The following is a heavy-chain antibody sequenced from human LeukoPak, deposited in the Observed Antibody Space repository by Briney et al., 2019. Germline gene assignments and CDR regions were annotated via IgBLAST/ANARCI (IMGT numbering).Heavy chain of an antibody. D-gene: IGHD2-21*01. CDR1: GFTFSSYW. CDR2: INSDGRST. CDR3: ARDVWGDRDSYFDY. V-gene: IGHV3-74*01. J-gene: IGHJ4*02. Sequence: GGSLRLSCAASGFTFSSYWMHWVRQAPGKGPVWVSRINSDGRSTSYADSVKGRFTISRDNAKNTLYLQMNSLRAEDTAVYYCARDVWGDRDSYFDYWGQGTLVTVSS.